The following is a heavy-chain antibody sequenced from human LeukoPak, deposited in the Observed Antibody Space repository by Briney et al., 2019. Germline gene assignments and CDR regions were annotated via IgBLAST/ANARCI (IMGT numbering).Heavy chain of an antibody. CDR1: GFTFSSYA. D-gene: IGHD3-3*01. V-gene: IGHV3-23*01. Sequence: QPGGSLRLSCAASGFTFSSYAMSWVRQAPGKGLEWVSAISGSGGSTYYADSVKGRFTISRDNSKNTLYLQMNSLRAEDTAVYYCAKSYVLRFLEWSLFDPWGQGTLVTVSS. J-gene: IGHJ5*02. CDR3: AKSYVLRFLEWSLFDP. CDR2: ISGSGGST.